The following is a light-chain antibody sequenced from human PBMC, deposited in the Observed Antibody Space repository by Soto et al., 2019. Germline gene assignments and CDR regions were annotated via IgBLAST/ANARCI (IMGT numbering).Light chain of an antibody. V-gene: IGKV3D-20*02. CDR2: GAS. CDR3: QQRSNWLSIT. J-gene: IGKJ5*01. Sequence: ATLSRRASQGVSRRYLAWYQQKPRQVPRLLLYGASFRATGIPDTFSGSGCGTDFTLTISSLEPEDFAVYYCQQRSNWLSITFGQGTRLDIK. CDR1: QGVSRRY.